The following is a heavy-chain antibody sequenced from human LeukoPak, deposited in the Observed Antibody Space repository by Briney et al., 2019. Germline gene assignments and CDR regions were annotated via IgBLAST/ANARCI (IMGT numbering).Heavy chain of an antibody. Sequence: ASVTVSCKASGYTFTDYYLHWVRQARGQGREGMGWINPNSGGTNYAQTFQGRVNMTRDTSITTAYLELSRLRSDDTAVYYCATIGYNHYFDYWGQGTLVTVSP. J-gene: IGHJ4*02. CDR3: ATIGYNHYFDY. D-gene: IGHD5-24*01. CDR1: GYTFTDYY. V-gene: IGHV1-2*02. CDR2: INPNSGGT.